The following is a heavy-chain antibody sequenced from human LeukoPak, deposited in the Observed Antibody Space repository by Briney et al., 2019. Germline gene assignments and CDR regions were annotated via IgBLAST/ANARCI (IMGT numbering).Heavy chain of an antibody. V-gene: IGHV1-69*05. J-gene: IGHJ5*02. Sequence: ASVKVSRKASGGTFSSYAISWVRQAPGQGLEWMGGIIPIFGTANYAQKFQGRVTITTDESTSTAYMELSSLRSEDTAVYYCARGWFGLGDWFDPWGQGTLVTVSS. CDR3: ARGWFGLGDWFDP. CDR1: GGTFSSYA. D-gene: IGHD3-10*01. CDR2: IIPIFGTA.